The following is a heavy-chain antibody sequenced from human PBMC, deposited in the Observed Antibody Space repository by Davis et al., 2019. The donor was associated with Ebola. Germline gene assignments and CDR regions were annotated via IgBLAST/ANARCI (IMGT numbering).Heavy chain of an antibody. J-gene: IGHJ4*02. CDR3: TKDWGQTYAAILW. D-gene: IGHD2-2*02. CDR1: GFTYDPYA. CDR2: VLWNSGDI. V-gene: IGHV3-9*01. Sequence: PGGSLRLSCAASGFTYDPYAMHWVRHRPGKGLEWVSGVLWNSGDIGYADSVKGRFTISRDSAKKSLYLEMNSLSAEDTALYYFTKDWGQTYAAILWWGQAPLVTVSS.